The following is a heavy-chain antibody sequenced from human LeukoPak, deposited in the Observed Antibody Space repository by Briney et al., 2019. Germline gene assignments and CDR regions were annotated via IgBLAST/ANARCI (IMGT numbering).Heavy chain of an antibody. CDR1: GFTFSSYA. D-gene: IGHD6-13*01. Sequence: GGSLRLSCAASGFTFSSYAMHWVRQAPGKGLEWVSGISWNSGSIGYADSVKGRFTISRDNAKNSLYLQMNSLRAEDTALYYCAKDIFAAAGTVDYWGQGTLVTVSS. CDR3: AKDIFAAAGTVDY. V-gene: IGHV3-9*01. J-gene: IGHJ4*02. CDR2: ISWNSGSI.